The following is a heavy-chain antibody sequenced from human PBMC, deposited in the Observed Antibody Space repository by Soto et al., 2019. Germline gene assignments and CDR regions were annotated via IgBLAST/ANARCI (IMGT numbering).Heavy chain of an antibody. Sequence: GESLKISCKASGYRFSTYWIGWVRQRPGKGPEWMAIIYPGDSVTRENPSFQGQVTISADKSSNTVHLQWRSLRASDTAIYYCARLGGIVDTGTWIQWGQGTPVTV. CDR3: ARLGGIVDTGTWIQ. J-gene: IGHJ4*02. D-gene: IGHD1-26*01. CDR1: GYRFSTYW. CDR2: IYPGDSVT. V-gene: IGHV5-51*01.